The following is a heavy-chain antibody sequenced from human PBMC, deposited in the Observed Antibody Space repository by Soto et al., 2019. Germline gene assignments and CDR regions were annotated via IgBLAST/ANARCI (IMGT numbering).Heavy chain of an antibody. Sequence: SVKVSCKASGGTFNSYAISWVRQAPGQGLEWMGGIIPDFGTGNSAQKFRGRVSIIADASTTTVYMRLSGLTLEDTAVYYCARERGGYNRGDFEFWGQGTQVTVSS. CDR1: GGTFNSYA. CDR2: IIPDFGTG. V-gene: IGHV1-69*13. CDR3: ARERGGYNRGDFEF. D-gene: IGHD1-26*01. J-gene: IGHJ4*02.